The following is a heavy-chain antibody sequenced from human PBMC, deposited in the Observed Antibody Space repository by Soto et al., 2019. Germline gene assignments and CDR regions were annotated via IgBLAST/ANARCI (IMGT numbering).Heavy chain of an antibody. CDR2: IYSGGST. Sequence: WFLRLSCSASGFPVSSNYMSWVRQAPGKGLEWVSVIYSGGSTYYADSVKGRFTISRDNSKNTPYLQMNSLRAEDTAVYYCARENPTENGNYTGGNGRFEPWGQGTLVTVAS. J-gene: IGHJ5*02. CDR1: GFPVSSNY. CDR3: ARENPTENGNYTGGNGRFEP. V-gene: IGHV3-53*01. D-gene: IGHD1-7*01.